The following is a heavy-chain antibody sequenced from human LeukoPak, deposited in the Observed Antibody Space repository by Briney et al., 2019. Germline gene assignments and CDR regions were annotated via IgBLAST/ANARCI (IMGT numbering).Heavy chain of an antibody. CDR2: ISGSGGST. CDR3: ASLPGGY. V-gene: IGHV3-23*01. Sequence: AGGSLRLSCAASGFTFSTYGMSWVRQAPGKGLEWVSAISGSGGSTYYADSVKGRFTISRDNSKNTLYVQMNSLRAEDKAVYYCASLPGGYWGQGTLVTVSS. CDR1: GFTFSTYG. D-gene: IGHD3-10*01. J-gene: IGHJ4*02.